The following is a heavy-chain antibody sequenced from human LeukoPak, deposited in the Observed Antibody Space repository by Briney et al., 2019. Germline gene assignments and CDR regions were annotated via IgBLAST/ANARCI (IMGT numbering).Heavy chain of an antibody. CDR1: GYTFTSYG. V-gene: IGHV1-18*01. J-gene: IGHJ4*02. Sequence: GASVKVSCKASGYTFTSYGISWVRQAPGQGLEWMGWTSTYNGNTNFAQKLQGRVTMTTDTSTSTAYMELRSLRSDDTAVYYCARDLSLWFGESDESLDYWGQGTLVTVSS. CDR2: TSTYNGNT. D-gene: IGHD3-10*01. CDR3: ARDLSLWFGESDESLDY.